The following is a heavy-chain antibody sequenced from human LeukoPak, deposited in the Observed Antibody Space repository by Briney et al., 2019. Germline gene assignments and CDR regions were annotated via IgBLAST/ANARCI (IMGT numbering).Heavy chain of an antibody. Sequence: GGSLRLSCAAPGFTVSNNYMSWVRQAPGKGLEWVSVIHSGGTTNYADSVQGRFTISRDNSKTTVYLHMNSLRAEDTAVYYCARDSDSGYGPFASWGQGTLVTVSS. CDR3: ARDSDSGYGPFAS. J-gene: IGHJ4*02. V-gene: IGHV3-53*01. D-gene: IGHD5-12*01. CDR2: IHSGGTT. CDR1: GFTVSNNY.